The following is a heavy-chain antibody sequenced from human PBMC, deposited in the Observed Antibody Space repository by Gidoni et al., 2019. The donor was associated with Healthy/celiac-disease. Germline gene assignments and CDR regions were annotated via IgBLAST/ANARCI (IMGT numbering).Heavy chain of an antibody. CDR2: ISAYNGNT. CDR3: ARDRPNLGTYCGGDCYFDY. J-gene: IGHJ4*02. Sequence: ISWVRQAPGQGLEWMGWISAYNGNTNYAQKLQGRVTMTTDTSTSTAYMELRSLRSDDTAVYYCARDRPNLGTYCGGDCYFDYWGQGTLVTVSS. V-gene: IGHV1-18*01. D-gene: IGHD2-21*02.